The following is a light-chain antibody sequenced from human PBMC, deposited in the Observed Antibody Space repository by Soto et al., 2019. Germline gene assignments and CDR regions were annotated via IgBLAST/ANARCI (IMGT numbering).Light chain of an antibody. Sequence: EIVMTQSPATLSVSPGEGVTLSCRASQSVSSNLAWYQQKPGQAPRLLIYGASARATGIPARFSGSGSGTEFTLSISSLQSEDFAVYYCLQYNNWPPLTFGGGTKVEIK. CDR3: LQYNNWPPLT. J-gene: IGKJ4*01. V-gene: IGKV3-15*01. CDR1: QSVSSN. CDR2: GAS.